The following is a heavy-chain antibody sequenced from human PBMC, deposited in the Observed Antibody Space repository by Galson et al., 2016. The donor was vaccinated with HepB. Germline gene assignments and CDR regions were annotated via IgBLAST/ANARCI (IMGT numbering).Heavy chain of an antibody. CDR1: GFTFSSYA. V-gene: IGHV3-30-3*01. J-gene: IGHJ6*02. Sequence: SLRLSCAASGFTFSSYAMHWARQAPGKGLEWVAVISYDGSNKYYADSVKGRFTISRDNSKNTLYLQMNSLRAEDTAVYYCARERIVVVSSFYGMDVWGQGTTVTVSS. D-gene: IGHD2-15*01. CDR3: ARERIVVVSSFYGMDV. CDR2: ISYDGSNK.